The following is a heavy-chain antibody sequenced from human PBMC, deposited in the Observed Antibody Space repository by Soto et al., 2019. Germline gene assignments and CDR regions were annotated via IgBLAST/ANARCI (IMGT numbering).Heavy chain of an antibody. Sequence: QVQLQESGPGLVKPSESLSLTYTASGGSVSSYYWSWILQPPGKGLEWIGYIYYSGSTNYNPSLKSRVTISVDTSKNQFSLKLSSVTAADTAVYYCARDGRWLQYWGQGTLVTVSS. D-gene: IGHD5-12*01. V-gene: IGHV4-59*02. CDR2: IYYSGST. CDR3: ARDGRWLQY. CDR1: GGSVSSYY. J-gene: IGHJ4*02.